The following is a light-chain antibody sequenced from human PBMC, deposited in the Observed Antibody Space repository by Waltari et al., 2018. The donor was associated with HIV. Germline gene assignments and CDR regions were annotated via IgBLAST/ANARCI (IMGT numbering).Light chain of an antibody. CDR3: CSYAGTGTYV. CDR2: AVT. V-gene: IGLV2-23*02. J-gene: IGLJ1*01. Sequence: QSALTQPASASGSPRQSIPIPCTATSSDVSSHNLVSWYQQHSGKAPKFMIYAVTKLPSGVSNRFSGSKSDNTASLTISGLQAEDEADYYCCSYAGTGTYVFGTGTKVTVL. CDR1: SSDVSSHNL.